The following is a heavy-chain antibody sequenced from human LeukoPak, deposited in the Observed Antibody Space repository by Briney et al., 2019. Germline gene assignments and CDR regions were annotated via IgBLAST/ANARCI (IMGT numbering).Heavy chain of an antibody. J-gene: IGHJ1*01. CDR2: IYTGGST. V-gene: IGHV3-66*01. CDR1: GFTVSSNY. CDR3: AKDPSSGYVYFQH. D-gene: IGHD3-22*01. Sequence: QPGGSLRLSCAASGFTVSSNYMSWVRQAPGKGLEWVSIIYTGGSTYYADSVKGRFTISRDNSKNTLYLQMNSLRAEDTAVYYCAKDPSSGYVYFQHWGQGTLVTVSS.